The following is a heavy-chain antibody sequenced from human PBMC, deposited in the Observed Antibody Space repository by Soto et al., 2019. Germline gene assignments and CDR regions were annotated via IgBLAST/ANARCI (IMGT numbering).Heavy chain of an antibody. CDR2: IKQDGSEK. V-gene: IGHV3-7*01. D-gene: IGHD3-3*01. CDR1: GFTFISYW. Sequence: WGSLRLSCAASGFTFISYWMSFFRQAPFKGLEWVANIKQDGSEKYYVDSVKGRFTISRDNAKNSLYLQMNSLRAEDTAVYYCARDLFGSDAFDIWGQGTMVTVSS. J-gene: IGHJ3*02. CDR3: ARDLFGSDAFDI.